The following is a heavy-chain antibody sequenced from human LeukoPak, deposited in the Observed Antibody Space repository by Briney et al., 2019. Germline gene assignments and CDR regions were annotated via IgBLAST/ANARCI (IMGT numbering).Heavy chain of an antibody. V-gene: IGHV4-59*12. J-gene: IGHJ6*03. CDR3: ARRAGYSGYERQFYYYYYMDV. CDR1: GGSISNYY. CDR2: IYYSGST. D-gene: IGHD5-12*01. Sequence: SETLSLTCTVSGGSISNYYWNWIRQPPGKGLEWIGYIYYSGSTNYNPSLKSRVTISVDTSKSQFSLKLSSVTAADTAGYYCARRAGYSGYERQFYYYYYMDVWGKGTTVTVSS.